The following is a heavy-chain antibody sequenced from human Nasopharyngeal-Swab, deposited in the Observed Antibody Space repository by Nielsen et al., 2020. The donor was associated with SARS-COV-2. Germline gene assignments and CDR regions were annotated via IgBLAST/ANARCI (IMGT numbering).Heavy chain of an antibody. J-gene: IGHJ6*02. Sequence: VRQAPGKGLEWGAVVSYDGRHKSYADSVKGRFTVSRDNSKNTMYLQMSSLRAEDTAIYYCAKSLRGVSLSFGYYYGLDVWGQGTTVTVSS. CDR3: AKSLRGVSLSFGYYYGLDV. D-gene: IGHD3-10*01. V-gene: IGHV3-30*18. CDR2: VSYDGRHK.